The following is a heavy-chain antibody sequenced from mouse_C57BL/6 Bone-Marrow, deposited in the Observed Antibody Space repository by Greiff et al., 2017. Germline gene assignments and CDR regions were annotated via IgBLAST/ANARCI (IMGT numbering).Heavy chain of an antibody. J-gene: IGHJ4*01. Sequence: QVQLQQSGPGLVQPSQSLSITCTVSGFSLTSYGVHWVRQSPGKGLEWLGVIWSGGSTDYNAAFISRLSISKDNSKSQVFFKMNSLQADDTAIYYCARNGNYYGSLSYAMDYWGQGTSVTVSS. D-gene: IGHD1-1*01. CDR3: ARNGNYYGSLSYAMDY. CDR1: GFSLTSYG. CDR2: IWSGGST. V-gene: IGHV2-2*01.